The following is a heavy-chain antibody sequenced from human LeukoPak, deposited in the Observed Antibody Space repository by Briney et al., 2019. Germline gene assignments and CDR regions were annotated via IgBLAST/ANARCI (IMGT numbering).Heavy chain of an antibody. J-gene: IGHJ4*02. Sequence: SVKVSCKASGGTFSSYDISWVRQAPGQGLEWMGGIMPMLGKTNYARKFQGRVTTTADKATSTAYMELSSLRSEDTAVYYCAGGRADIVVVPATLRNYYFDYWGQGTLVTVSS. CDR1: GGTFSSYD. CDR2: IMPMLGKT. V-gene: IGHV1-69*10. D-gene: IGHD2-2*01. CDR3: AGGRADIVVVPATLRNYYFDY.